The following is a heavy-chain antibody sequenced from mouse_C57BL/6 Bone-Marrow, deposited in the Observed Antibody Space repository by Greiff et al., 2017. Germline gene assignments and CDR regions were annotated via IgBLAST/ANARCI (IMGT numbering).Heavy chain of an antibody. CDR3: ARKALTGDLGY. Sequence: EVQRVESGGGLVKPGGSLKLSCTASGFTFSDYGMHWVRQAPEKGLEWVAYISSGSSTTYYAATVKGRFTISRDNAKNTLFLQISSLRSEDTAMYYCARKALTGDLGYWGQGTTPPGPS. J-gene: IGHJ2*01. V-gene: IGHV5-17*01. D-gene: IGHD4-1*01. CDR2: ISSGSSTT. CDR1: GFTFSDYG.